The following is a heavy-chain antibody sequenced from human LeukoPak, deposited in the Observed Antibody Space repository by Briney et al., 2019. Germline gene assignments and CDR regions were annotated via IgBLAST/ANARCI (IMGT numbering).Heavy chain of an antibody. CDR3: ARGPWGVRGIQGFDY. V-gene: IGHV3-48*03. CDR1: GFTFSSYE. J-gene: IGHJ4*02. D-gene: IGHD3-10*01. Sequence: GGSLRLSCAASGFTFSSYEMNWVRQAPGKGLEWVSYISNSGDSTYYADSVKGRFTISRDNAKNSLYLQMNSLRAEDTALYYCARGPWGVRGIQGFDYWGQGTLVTVSS. CDR2: ISNSGDST.